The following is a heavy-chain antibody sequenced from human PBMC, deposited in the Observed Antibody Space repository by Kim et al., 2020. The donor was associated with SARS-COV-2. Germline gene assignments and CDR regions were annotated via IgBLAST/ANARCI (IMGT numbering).Heavy chain of an antibody. V-gene: IGHV3-30*18. J-gene: IGHJ4*02. CDR1: GFTFSSYG. CDR2: ISYDGSNK. D-gene: IGHD2-21*01. Sequence: GGSLRLSCAASGFTFSSYGMHWVRQAPGKGLEWVAVISYDGSNKYYADSVKGRFTISRDNSKNTLYLQMNSLRAEDTAVYYCAKPTFRLSTIAVIDYWGQGTLVTVSS. CDR3: AKPTFRLSTIAVIDY.